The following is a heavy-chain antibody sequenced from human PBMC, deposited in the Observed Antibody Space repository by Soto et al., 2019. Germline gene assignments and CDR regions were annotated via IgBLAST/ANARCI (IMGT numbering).Heavy chain of an antibody. J-gene: IGHJ6*02. Sequence: GGSLRLSCAASGFTFRDYAMSWVRQAPGKGLEWVATISGRLDSAFYADPVKGRFTISRDNSKNTVYLQMNDLRVEDAAEYFCAKDSWAIFGVPAGEYYAMDVWGQGTTVTVSS. V-gene: IGHV3-23*01. CDR3: AKDSWAIFGVPAGEYYAMDV. D-gene: IGHD3-3*01. CDR2: ISGRLDSA. CDR1: GFTFRDYA.